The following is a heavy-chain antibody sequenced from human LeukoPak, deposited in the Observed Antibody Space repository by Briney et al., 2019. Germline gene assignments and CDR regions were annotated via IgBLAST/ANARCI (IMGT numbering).Heavy chain of an antibody. CDR2: ISGSGGDT. CDR3: AKTTAGYSSGRYPGWPIDY. V-gene: IGHV3-23*01. D-gene: IGHD6-19*01. CDR1: GFTFRSYA. Sequence: GSPRLSCAASGFTFRSYAIYWVRQAPGKGLEWVSGISGSGGDTYFADSVKGRFTISRDNSKNTVFLQMDSLRAEDTAVYYCAKTTAGYSSGRYPGWPIDYWGQGTLVTVSS. J-gene: IGHJ4*02.